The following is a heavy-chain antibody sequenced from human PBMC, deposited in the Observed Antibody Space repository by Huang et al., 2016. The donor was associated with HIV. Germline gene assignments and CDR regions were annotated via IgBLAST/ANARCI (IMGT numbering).Heavy chain of an antibody. V-gene: IGHV4-34*01. J-gene: IGHJ6*03. Sequence: QVQLQQWGAGLLRPSETLSLTCAVYGGSFSGYYGTWIRQPPGKGLEWIGEINHSESTNYNPAIKSRVTISGDTSRNQFSLTLTSVTAADTAVYYCARGQGGYYYYYMDVWGKGTTVTVSS. CDR3: ARGQGGYYYYYMDV. CDR1: GGSFSGYY. CDR2: INHSEST.